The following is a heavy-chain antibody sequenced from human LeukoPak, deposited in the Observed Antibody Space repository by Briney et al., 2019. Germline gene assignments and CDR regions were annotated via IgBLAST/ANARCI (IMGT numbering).Heavy chain of an antibody. D-gene: IGHD3-16*01. V-gene: IGHV4-59*08. CDR3: ARHLTPYVHIDI. CDR2: ITYSGSI. CDR1: GGSLSPYY. Sequence: SETLSLTCNVYGGSLSPYYWSWIRQPPGKGLEWIAYITYSGSINYNPSLKSRVTISVNMSKNQFSLKLDSVTAADTAVYYCARHLTPYVHIDIWGQETEVTVSS. J-gene: IGHJ3*02.